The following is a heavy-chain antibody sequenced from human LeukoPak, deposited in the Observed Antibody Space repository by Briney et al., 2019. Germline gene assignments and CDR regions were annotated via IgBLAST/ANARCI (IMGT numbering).Heavy chain of an antibody. CDR2: IYYSGST. J-gene: IGHJ4*02. V-gene: IGHV4-59*12. Sequence: PSETLSLTCTVSGGSISSYYWSWIRQPPGKGLECIGYIYYSGSTNYNPSLKSRVTISVDTSKNQFSLKLSSVTAADTAVYYCARGSIKMDYWGQGTLVTVSS. CDR1: GGSISSYY. CDR3: ARGSIKMDY.